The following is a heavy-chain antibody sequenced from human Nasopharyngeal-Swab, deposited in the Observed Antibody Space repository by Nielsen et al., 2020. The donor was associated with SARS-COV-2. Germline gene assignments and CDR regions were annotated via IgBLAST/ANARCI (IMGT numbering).Heavy chain of an antibody. CDR1: GFTFSSYS. J-gene: IGHJ6*02. CDR3: ARLGELSLRHYYYGMDV. Sequence: GGSLRLSCAASGFTFSSYSMNWVRQAPGKGLEWVSYISSSSSTIYYADSVKGRFTISRDNAKNSLYLQMNSLRAEDTAVYYCARLGELSLRHYYYGMDVWGQGTTVTV. CDR2: ISSSSSTI. D-gene: IGHD3-16*02. V-gene: IGHV3-48*04.